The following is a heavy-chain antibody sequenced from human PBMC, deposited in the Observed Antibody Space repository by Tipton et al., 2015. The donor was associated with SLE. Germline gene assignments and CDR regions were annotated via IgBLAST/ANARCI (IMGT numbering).Heavy chain of an antibody. CDR2: IYYSGST. CDR3: ARVATIIDY. Sequence: LRLSCTVSGGSISTYYWGWIRQPPGKGLEWIGSIYYSGSTYYNPSLKSRVTISVDTSKNQFSLKLSSVTAADTAVYYCARVATIIDYWGQGTLVTVSS. D-gene: IGHD5-12*01. J-gene: IGHJ4*02. V-gene: IGHV4-39*01. CDR1: GGSISTYY.